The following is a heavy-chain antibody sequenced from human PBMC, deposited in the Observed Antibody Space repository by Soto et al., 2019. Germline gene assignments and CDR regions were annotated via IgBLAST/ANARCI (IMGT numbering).Heavy chain of an antibody. D-gene: IGHD3-3*01. CDR2: IIPIFGTA. J-gene: IGHJ4*02. CDR1: GGTFSSYA. V-gene: IGHV1-69*01. Sequence: QVQLVQSGAEVKKPGSSVKVSCKASGGTFSSYAISWVRQAPGQGLEWMGGIIPIFGTANYAQKFQGRVTITADESTSTAYMELSSLRSEDTAVYYCARDGRFLEWLSDAYYFDYWVQGTLVTVSS. CDR3: ARDGRFLEWLSDAYYFDY.